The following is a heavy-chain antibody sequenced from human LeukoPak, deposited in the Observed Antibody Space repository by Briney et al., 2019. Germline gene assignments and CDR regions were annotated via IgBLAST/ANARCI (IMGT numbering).Heavy chain of an antibody. CDR2: IRYDGSNK. V-gene: IGHV3-30*02. J-gene: IGHJ3*02. D-gene: IGHD1-1*01. CDR3: AKDEGRWRADETPLHAFDI. Sequence: GGSLRLSCAASGFTFSSYGMHWVRQAPGKGLEWVAFIRYDGSNKYYADSVKGRFTISRDNSKNTLYLQMNSLRAEDTAVYYCAKDEGRWRADETPLHAFDIWGQGTMVTVSS. CDR1: GFTFSSYG.